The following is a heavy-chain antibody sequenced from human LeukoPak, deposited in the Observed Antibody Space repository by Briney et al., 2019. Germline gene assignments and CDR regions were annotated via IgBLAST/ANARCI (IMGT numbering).Heavy chain of an antibody. CDR2: ISGSGGST. CDR3: AKFGGDYVN. CDR1: GFTFTTYA. D-gene: IGHD4-17*01. Sequence: GGSLRLSCAASGFTFTTYAMSWFRQAPGKGLEWVSTISGSGGSTYYAASVKGRFTISRDNSKNTLYLQMNSLRAEDTAVYYCAKFGGDYVNWGQGTLVTVSS. J-gene: IGHJ4*02. V-gene: IGHV3-23*01.